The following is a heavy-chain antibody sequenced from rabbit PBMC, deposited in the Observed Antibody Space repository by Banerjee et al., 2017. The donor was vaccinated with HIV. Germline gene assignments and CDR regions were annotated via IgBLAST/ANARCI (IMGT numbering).Heavy chain of an antibody. Sequence: QEQLEESGGDLVKPEGYLTLTCTASGFSFSNKYVMCWVRQAPGKGLEWIACINTSSGNIVYATWAKGRFTISRTSSTTVSLQMTSLTAADTATYFCVRVGVVAGDLWGPGTLVTVS. CDR2: INTSSGNI. CDR3: VRVGVVAGDL. V-gene: IGHV1S45*01. J-gene: IGHJ4*01. CDR1: GFSFSNKYV. D-gene: IGHD4-1*01.